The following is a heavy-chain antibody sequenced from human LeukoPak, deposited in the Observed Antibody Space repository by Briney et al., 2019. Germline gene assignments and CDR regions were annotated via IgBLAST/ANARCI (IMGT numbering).Heavy chain of an antibody. CDR3: TRDDYGDYRGFDY. CDR1: GFTSGDYA. D-gene: IGHD4-17*01. CDR2: IRSKAYGGTT. V-gene: IGHV3-49*04. J-gene: IGHJ4*02. Sequence: PGGSLRLSCTASGFTSGDYAMSWVSQAHGKGLEWVGFIRSKAYGGTTEYAASVKGRFTISRDASKSIAYLQMNSLKTEDTAVYYCTRDDYGDYRGFDYWGQGTLVTVSS.